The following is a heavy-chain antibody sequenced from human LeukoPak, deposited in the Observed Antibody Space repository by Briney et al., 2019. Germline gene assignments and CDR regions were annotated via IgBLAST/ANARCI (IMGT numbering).Heavy chain of an antibody. V-gene: IGHV4-39*01. J-gene: IGHJ6*03. CDR3: ARQRVASGGYYYYYMDV. D-gene: IGHD3-16*01. Sequence: SETLSLTCTVSGGSISSSSYYWGWIRQLPGKGLEWIGSIYYSGSTYYNPSLKSRVTISVDTSKNQFSLKLSSVTAADTAVHYCARQRVASGGYYYYYMDVWGKGTTVTVSS. CDR2: IYYSGST. CDR1: GGSISSSSYY.